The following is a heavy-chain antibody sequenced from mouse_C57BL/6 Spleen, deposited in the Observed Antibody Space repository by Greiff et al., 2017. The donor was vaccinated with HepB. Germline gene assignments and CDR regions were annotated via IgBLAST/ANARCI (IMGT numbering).Heavy chain of an antibody. CDR1: GYTFTDYY. CDR2: IYPGSGNT. J-gene: IGHJ3*01. CDR3: ARMDDWGAY. V-gene: IGHV1-76*01. Sequence: QVQLQQSGAELVRPGASVKLSCKASGYTFTDYYINWVKQRPGQGLEWIARIYPGSGNTYYNEKFKGKATLTAEKSSSTAYMQLSSLTSEDSAVYFCARMDDWGAYWGQGTLVTVSA. D-gene: IGHD2-4*01.